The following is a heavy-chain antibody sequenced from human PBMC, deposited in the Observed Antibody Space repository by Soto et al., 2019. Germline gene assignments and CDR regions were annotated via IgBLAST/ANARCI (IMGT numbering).Heavy chain of an antibody. D-gene: IGHD4-4*01. V-gene: IGHV3-30*18. CDR2: ISYDGSNK. CDR1: GFTFSSYG. J-gene: IGHJ4*02. CDR3: AKDSNKYSSSLRGRYFDY. Sequence: GSLRLSCAASGFTFSSYGMHWVRQAPGKGLEWVAVISYDGSNKYYADSVKGRFTISRDNSKNTLYLQMNSLRAEDTAVYYCAKDSNKYSSSLRGRYFDYWGQGIGVTVSS.